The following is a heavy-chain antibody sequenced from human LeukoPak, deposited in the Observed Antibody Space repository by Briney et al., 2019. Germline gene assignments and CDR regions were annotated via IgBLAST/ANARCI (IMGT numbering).Heavy chain of an antibody. J-gene: IGHJ5*02. V-gene: IGHV4-31*03. D-gene: IGHD4-17*01. CDR3: ARKDPLRRGYGDWFDP. CDR1: GGSISSGGYY. CDR2: IYYSGST. Sequence: SETLSLTCTVSGGSISSGGYYWSWIRQHPGKGLEWIGYIYYSGSTYYNPSLKSRVTISVDTSKNQFSLKLSSVTAADTAVYYCARKDPLRRGYGDWFDPWGQGTLVTVSS.